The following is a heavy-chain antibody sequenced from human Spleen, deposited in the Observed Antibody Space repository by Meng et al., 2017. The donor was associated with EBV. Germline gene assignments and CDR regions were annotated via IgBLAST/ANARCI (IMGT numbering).Heavy chain of an antibody. D-gene: IGHD3/OR15-3a*01. CDR3: ARAFSTSGWFDP. CDR2: IYHSGST. CDR1: GDASNSSHW. J-gene: IGHJ5*02. Sequence: QVQLPEAGPGLVKPSGTLSLTCAVSGDASNSSHWRNWLRQPPGEGLEWIGKIYHSGSTNYNPFLKRRVTISVDKSRNQFSLELSSVTAADTAVYYCARAFSTSGWFDPWGQGTLVTVSS. V-gene: IGHV4-4*02.